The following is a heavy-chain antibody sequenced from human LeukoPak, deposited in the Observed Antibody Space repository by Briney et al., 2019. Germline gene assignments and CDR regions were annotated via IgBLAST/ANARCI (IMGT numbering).Heavy chain of an antibody. J-gene: IGHJ4*02. V-gene: IGHV3-20*04. Sequence: PGGSLRLSCAASGFTFGDYGMSWVRQAPEKGLEWVSGINWNGGSTGYAGSVRGRFTISRDNAKNSLYLQMNSLRAEDTALYYCARAKSVVGVNRPDYWGQGTLVTVSS. D-gene: IGHD1-26*01. CDR3: ARAKSVVGVNRPDY. CDR1: GFTFGDYG. CDR2: INWNGGST.